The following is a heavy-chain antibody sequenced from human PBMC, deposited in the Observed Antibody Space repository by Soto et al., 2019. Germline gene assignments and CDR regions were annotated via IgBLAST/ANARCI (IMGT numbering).Heavy chain of an antibody. CDR3: ARGESITMIVVVNGAFDI. CDR1: GCTFSIYT. CDR2: INAFNGIT. J-gene: IGHJ3*02. V-gene: IGHV1-3*01. D-gene: IGHD3-22*01. Sequence: GGSVKVSCKASGCTFSIYTISLVRQAPGQRLEWMGWINAFNGITNYAQKFQGRVTITRDTSASTAYMELSSLRSEDTAVYYCARGESITMIVVVNGAFDIGGKGTMVTVS.